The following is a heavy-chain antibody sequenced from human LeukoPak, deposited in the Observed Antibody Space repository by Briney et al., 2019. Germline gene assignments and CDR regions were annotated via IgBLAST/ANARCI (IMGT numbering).Heavy chain of an antibody. CDR2: ISSSSSYI. Sequence: PGGSLRLSCAASGFTFSSYSMNWVRQAAGKGLEWVSSISSSSSYISYADSVRGRFTISKDNAKNSLYLQMNSLRAEDTAVYYCAREGAAGRTLTFFDPWGQGTLVTVSS. D-gene: IGHD1-1*01. V-gene: IGHV3-21*01. CDR1: GFTFSSYS. CDR3: AREGAAGRTLTFFDP. J-gene: IGHJ5*02.